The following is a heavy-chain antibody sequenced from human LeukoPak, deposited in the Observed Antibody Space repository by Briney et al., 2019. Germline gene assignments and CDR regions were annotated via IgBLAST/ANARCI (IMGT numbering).Heavy chain of an antibody. J-gene: IGHJ3*02. CDR2: IRYDGSNK. CDR1: GFTFSSYG. V-gene: IGHV3-30*02. Sequence: PGGSLRLSCAASGFTFSSYGMHWVRQAPGKGLEWVAFIRYDGSNKYYADSVKGRFTISRDNSKNTLYLQMNSLRAEDTAVYYFAKDGGWGYEDAFDIWGQGTMVTVSS. D-gene: IGHD7-27*01. CDR3: AKDGGWGYEDAFDI.